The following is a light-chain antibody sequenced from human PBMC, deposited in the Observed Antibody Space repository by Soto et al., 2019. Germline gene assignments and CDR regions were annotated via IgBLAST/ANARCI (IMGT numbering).Light chain of an antibody. Sequence: DIQMTQSPSTLSASVGDRVTITCRASQSISSWLAWYQQKPGKAPKLLIYDASSLESGVPSRFSGSGSGTEFTLTISSLQPDDFAPYYCQPYTSFTFGPGTTVEIK. V-gene: IGKV1-5*01. CDR3: QPYTSFT. CDR1: QSISSW. J-gene: IGKJ3*01. CDR2: DAS.